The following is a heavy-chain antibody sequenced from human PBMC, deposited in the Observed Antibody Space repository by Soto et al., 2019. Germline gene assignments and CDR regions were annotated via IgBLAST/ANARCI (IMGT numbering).Heavy chain of an antibody. CDR2: ISAYNGNT. CDR3: ARDFFGTVVVAASLDP. CDR1: GYTFTSYG. V-gene: IGHV1-18*01. J-gene: IGHJ5*02. D-gene: IGHD2-15*01. Sequence: ASVKVSCKASGYTFTSYGISWVRQAPGQGLEWMGWISAYNGNTNYAQKLQGRVTMTTDTSTSTAYMELRSLRSDDTAVYYCARDFFGTVVVAASLDPWGQGTLVTVSS.